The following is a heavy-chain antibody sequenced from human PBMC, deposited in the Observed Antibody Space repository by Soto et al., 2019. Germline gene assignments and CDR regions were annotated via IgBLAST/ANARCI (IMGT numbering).Heavy chain of an antibody. CDR1: GFTFSSYG. J-gene: IGHJ5*02. Sequence: GGSLRLSCAASGFTFSSYGMHWVRQAPGKGLEWVAVIWYDGSNKYYADSVKGRFTISRGNSKNTLYLQMNSLRAEDTAVYYCARAAYYYDSSGRGWFDPWGQGTLVTVSS. V-gene: IGHV3-33*01. CDR3: ARAAYYYDSSGRGWFDP. CDR2: IWYDGSNK. D-gene: IGHD3-22*01.